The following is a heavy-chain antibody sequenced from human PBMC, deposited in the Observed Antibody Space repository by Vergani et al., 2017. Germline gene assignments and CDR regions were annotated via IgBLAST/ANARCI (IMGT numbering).Heavy chain of an antibody. CDR1: GGSISSSSYY. Sequence: QLQLQESGPGLVKPSETLSLTCTVSGGSISSSSYYWGWIRQPPGKGLEWIGSIYYSGSTYYNPSLKSRVTISVDTSQNQFSLKLSSVTAEDTAVYYCARGPYGDYEIDYWGQGTLVTVSS. CDR3: ARGPYGDYEIDY. V-gene: IGHV4-39*07. D-gene: IGHD4-17*01. CDR2: IYYSGST. J-gene: IGHJ4*02.